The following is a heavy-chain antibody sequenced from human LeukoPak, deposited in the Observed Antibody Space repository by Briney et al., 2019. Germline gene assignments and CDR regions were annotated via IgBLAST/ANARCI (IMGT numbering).Heavy chain of an antibody. J-gene: IGHJ2*01. CDR2: IFPGDSDA. D-gene: IGHD4-11*01. Sequence: PGESLKIPCKGSGYSFTNYWIGWVRQMPGKGLEWMGIIFPGDSDARYGPSFQAQVTISANKSISTSYLQWSSLKASDTAIYHCARRVYSNYWYFDLWGRGTLVTVSS. V-gene: IGHV5-51*03. CDR3: ARRVYSNYWYFDL. CDR1: GYSFTNYW.